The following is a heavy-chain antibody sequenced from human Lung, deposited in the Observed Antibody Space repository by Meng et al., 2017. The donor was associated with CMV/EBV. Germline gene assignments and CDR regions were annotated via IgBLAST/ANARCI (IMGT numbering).Heavy chain of an antibody. CDR1: GGSISSGGYY. V-gene: IGHV4-31*03. CDR3: ARASYGSGSPLGESWFDP. CDR2: IHSSGST. Sequence: QGPLQEAVPGLVKPSQPLPLTCTVSGGSISSGGYYWSWIRQHPGKGLEWIGYIHSSGSTYYNPSLRSRLTISVDTSKNQFSLKLSSVTAADTAVYYCARASYGSGSPLGESWFDPWGQGTLVTVSS. J-gene: IGHJ5*02. D-gene: IGHD3-10*01.